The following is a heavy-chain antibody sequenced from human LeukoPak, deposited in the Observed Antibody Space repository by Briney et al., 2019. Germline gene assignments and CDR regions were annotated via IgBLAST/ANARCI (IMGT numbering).Heavy chain of an antibody. CDR1: GISLSNYA. CDR3: AIRGVGIRRLLVFGYHQVAYHYDF. Sequence: GGSLRLSCVVSGISLSNYAMTWVRQAPGKGLEWVSYISERGGSTTYADSVKGRFTISRDTSLNTLYLQMNNLRAEDTAVYFCAIRGVGIRRLLVFGYHQVAYHYDFWGQGVLVTVSS. D-gene: IGHD3-10*01. J-gene: IGHJ4*02. V-gene: IGHV3-23*01. CDR2: ISERGGST.